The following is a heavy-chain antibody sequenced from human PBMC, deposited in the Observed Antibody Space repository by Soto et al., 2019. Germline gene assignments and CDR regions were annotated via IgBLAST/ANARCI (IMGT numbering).Heavy chain of an antibody. Sequence: PGECLKISCKGSGYSFTSYWIGWVRQMPGKGLEWMGIIYPGDSDTRYSPSFQGQVTISAGKSISTAYLQWSSLKASDTAMYYCARWAYYDFPYYYGMDVWGQGTTVTVSS. D-gene: IGHD3-3*01. V-gene: IGHV5-51*01. CDR3: ARWAYYDFPYYYGMDV. CDR1: GYSFTSYW. CDR2: IYPGDSDT. J-gene: IGHJ6*02.